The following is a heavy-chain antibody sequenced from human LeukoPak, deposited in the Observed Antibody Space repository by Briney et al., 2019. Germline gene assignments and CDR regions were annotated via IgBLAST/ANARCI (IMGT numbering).Heavy chain of an antibody. Sequence: GGSLRLSCVVSGLTFSDNQMAWIRQAPGKGLEWVSYISSSSSTIYYADSVKGRFTISRDNAKNSLYLQMNSLRAEDTAVYYCARDTGRRITMVRGVIMIGWFDPWGQGTLVTVSS. V-gene: IGHV3-11*04. D-gene: IGHD3-10*01. CDR1: GLTFSDNQ. CDR3: ARDTGRRITMVRGVIMIGWFDP. J-gene: IGHJ5*02. CDR2: ISSSSSTI.